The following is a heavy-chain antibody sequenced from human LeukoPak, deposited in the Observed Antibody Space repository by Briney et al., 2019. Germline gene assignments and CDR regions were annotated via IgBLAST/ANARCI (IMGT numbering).Heavy chain of an antibody. J-gene: IGHJ4*02. V-gene: IGHV3-7*01. CDR3: ARVMTMVRPGGDY. D-gene: IGHD3-10*01. CDR2: IKQDGSEK. CDR1: GFTFSSYW. Sequence: GGSLRLSCAASGFTFSSYWMSWVRQAPGKGLEWVANIKQDGSEKYYVDSVKGRFTISRDNAENSLYLQMNSLRAEDTAVYYCARVMTMVRPGGDYWGQGTLVTVSS.